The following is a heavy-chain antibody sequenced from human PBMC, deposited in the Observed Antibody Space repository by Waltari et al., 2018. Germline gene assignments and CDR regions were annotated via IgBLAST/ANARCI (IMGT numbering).Heavy chain of an antibody. CDR1: GFSFGVYE. CDR2: ITTSDRSI. Sequence: EVQLVESGGGLVQPGGSLRLSCVGSGFSFGVYEMIWVRQAPGKGLEWVSYITTSDRSIYYADSVKGRFTISRDNAKNSLYLQMNSLRAEDTAVYYCARVGGYYYYYMDVWGKGTTVTVSS. V-gene: IGHV3-48*03. D-gene: IGHD3-16*01. CDR3: ARVGGYYYYYMDV. J-gene: IGHJ6*03.